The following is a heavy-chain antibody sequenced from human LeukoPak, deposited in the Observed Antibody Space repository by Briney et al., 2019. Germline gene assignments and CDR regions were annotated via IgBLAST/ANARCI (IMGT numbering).Heavy chain of an antibody. Sequence: PGGSLRLSCAASGFTFSSYGMHWVRQAPGKGLEWVAFIRYDGSNKYYADSVKGRFTISRDNSKNTPYLQMNSLRAEDTAVYYCAKDIAAAGTNYFDYWGQGALVTVSS. CDR2: IRYDGSNK. D-gene: IGHD6-13*01. J-gene: IGHJ4*02. CDR3: AKDIAAAGTNYFDY. CDR1: GFTFSSYG. V-gene: IGHV3-30*02.